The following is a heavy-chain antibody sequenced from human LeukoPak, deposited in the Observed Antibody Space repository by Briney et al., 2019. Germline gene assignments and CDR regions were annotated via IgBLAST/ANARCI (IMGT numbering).Heavy chain of an antibody. V-gene: IGHV3-21*01. J-gene: IGHJ6*03. Sequence: GGSLRLSCAASGFTFSSYEMNWVRQAPGKGLEWVSSISSSSSYIYYADSVKGRFTISRDNAKNSLYLQMNSLRAEDTAVYYCARVDRYYDSSGYYEQYYYYHYMDVWGKGTTVTISS. CDR2: ISSSSSYI. CDR3: ARVDRYYDSSGYYEQYYYYHYMDV. CDR1: GFTFSSYE. D-gene: IGHD3-22*01.